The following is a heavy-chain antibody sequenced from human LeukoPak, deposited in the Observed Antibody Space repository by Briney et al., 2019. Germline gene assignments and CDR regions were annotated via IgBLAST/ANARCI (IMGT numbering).Heavy chain of an antibody. Sequence: PGGSLRLSCAASGFTFSSHWMTWVRQAPGRGLEWVANIKEDGSETFYGDSVKGRFTISRDNAENSLNLQMNNLRPEDTAMYYCARPLFGAIGPGYWGQGTLVTVSS. D-gene: IGHD1-26*01. J-gene: IGHJ4*02. CDR1: GFTFSSHW. CDR3: ARPLFGAIGPGY. CDR2: IKEDGSET. V-gene: IGHV3-7*01.